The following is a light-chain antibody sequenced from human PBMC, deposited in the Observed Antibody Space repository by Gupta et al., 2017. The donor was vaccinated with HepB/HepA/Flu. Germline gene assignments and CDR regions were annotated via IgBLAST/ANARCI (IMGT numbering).Light chain of an antibody. Sequence: EVVLTQSPATLSLSPGERATLSCRASQSVNRYLAWYQQRPGQATRLILYRASSRATGIKDRLMGSGSGTDFTLPSRSLETEDFAGYDGQHRGTFGQGTKVEIK. CDR3: QHRGT. J-gene: IGKJ1*01. CDR1: QSVNRY. CDR2: RAS. V-gene: IGKV3-11*01.